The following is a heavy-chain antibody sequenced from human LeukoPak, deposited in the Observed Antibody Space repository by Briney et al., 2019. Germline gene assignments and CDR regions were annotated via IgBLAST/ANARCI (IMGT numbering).Heavy chain of an antibody. V-gene: IGHV3-43D*03. CDR3: AAKWLLRRY. D-gene: IGHD3-22*01. CDR2: FSWDGGST. J-gene: IGHJ4*02. CDR1: GFDFDDFA. Sequence: GGSLRLSCAASGFDFDDFAMHWVRQAPGKGLEWISLFSWDGGSTYYSDSVKGRFTISRDNSKNTLYLQMNSLRAEDTAIYYCAAKWLLRRYWGQGTLVTVSS.